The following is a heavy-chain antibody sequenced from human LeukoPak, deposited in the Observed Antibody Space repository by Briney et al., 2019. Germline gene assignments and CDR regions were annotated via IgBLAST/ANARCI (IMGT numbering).Heavy chain of an antibody. CDR2: IIPIFGTA. J-gene: IGHJ4*02. Sequence: SVKVSCKASGGTFSSYAISWVRQAPGQGLEWMGRIIPIFGTANYAQKFRGRVTITTDESTSTAYMEPSSLRSEDTAVYYCARGPIVGATTPLDYWGQGTLVTVSS. D-gene: IGHD1-26*01. V-gene: IGHV1-69*05. CDR3: ARGPIVGATTPLDY. CDR1: GGTFSSYA.